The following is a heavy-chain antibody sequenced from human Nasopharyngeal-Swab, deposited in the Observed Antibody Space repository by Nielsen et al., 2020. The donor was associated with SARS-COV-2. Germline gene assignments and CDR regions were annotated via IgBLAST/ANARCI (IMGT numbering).Heavy chain of an antibody. CDR3: ARGGDIVVVPAAIGYFQH. J-gene: IGHJ1*01. CDR1: GYTFTSYG. Sequence: ASVKVSCKASGYTFTSYGISWVRQAPGQGLEWMGWISAYNGNTNYAQKFQGRVTMTRDTSTSTVYMELSSLRSEDTAVYYCARGGDIVVVPAAIGYFQHWGQGTLVTVSS. CDR2: ISAYNGNT. D-gene: IGHD2-2*01. V-gene: IGHV1-18*01.